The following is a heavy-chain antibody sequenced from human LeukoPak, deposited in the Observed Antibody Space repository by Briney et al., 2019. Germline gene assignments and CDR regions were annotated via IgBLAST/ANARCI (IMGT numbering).Heavy chain of an antibody. D-gene: IGHD2-2*01. CDR1: GGSIRSSYYY. CDR2: IYDSGST. Sequence: PSETPSLTCTVSGGSIRSSYYYWGWIRQPPGKGLEWIGSIYDSGSTYYNPSLKSRVTISVDTSKNQFSLKLSSVTAADTAVYYCASMGCSSTSCPYWYFDLWGRGTLVTVSS. V-gene: IGHV4-39*07. CDR3: ASMGCSSTSCPYWYFDL. J-gene: IGHJ2*01.